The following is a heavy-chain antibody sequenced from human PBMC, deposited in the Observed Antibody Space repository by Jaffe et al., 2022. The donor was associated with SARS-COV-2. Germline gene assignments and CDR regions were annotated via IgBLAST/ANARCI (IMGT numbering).Heavy chain of an antibody. V-gene: IGHV1-46*01. D-gene: IGHD3-3*01. CDR1: GYTFTSYY. CDR2: INPSGGST. Sequence: QVQLVQSGAEVKKPGASVKVSCKASGYTFTSYYMHWVRQAPGQGLEWMGIINPSGGSTSYAQKFQGRVTMTRDTSTSTVYMELSSLRSEDTAVYYCARDQGGWVTIFGVAGGYYGMDVWGQGTTVTVSS. J-gene: IGHJ6*02. CDR3: ARDQGGWVTIFGVAGGYYGMDV.